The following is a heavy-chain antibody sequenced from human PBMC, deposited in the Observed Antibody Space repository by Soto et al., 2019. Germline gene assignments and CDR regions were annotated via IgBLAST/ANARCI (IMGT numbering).Heavy chain of an antibody. V-gene: IGHV3-7*04. CDR3: VRDPPILDF. D-gene: IGHD3-3*01. J-gene: IGHJ4*02. CDR2: INQDGSEK. CDR1: GFTFSRYW. Sequence: GGSLRLSCAASGFTFSRYWMGWVRQTPGKGLEWVANINQDGSEKYYLDSGKGRFTISRDNAKNSLYLQLNSLRAEDMAVYYCVRDPPILDFWGQGTLVT.